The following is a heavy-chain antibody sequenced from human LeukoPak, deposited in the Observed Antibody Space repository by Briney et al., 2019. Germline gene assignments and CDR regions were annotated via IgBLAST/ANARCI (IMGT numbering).Heavy chain of an antibody. D-gene: IGHD5-18*01. J-gene: IGHJ4*02. CDR2: INHSGST. CDR3: ASNPTESIQLWPYFDY. CDR1: GGSFSGDY. Sequence: SETLSLTCAVYGGSFSGDYWTWIRQPPGKGLEWIGEINHSGSTNYNPSLKSRVTISVDTSKNQFSLKLSSVTAADTAVYYCASNPTESIQLWPYFDYWGQGTLVTVSS. V-gene: IGHV4-34*01.